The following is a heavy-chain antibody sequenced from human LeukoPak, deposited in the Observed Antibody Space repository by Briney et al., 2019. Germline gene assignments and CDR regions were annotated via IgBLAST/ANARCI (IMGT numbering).Heavy chain of an antibody. D-gene: IGHD6-19*01. V-gene: IGHV4-34*01. CDR3: ARDRGSGWYSRQFDP. CDR1: GGSFSGYY. Sequence: PSETLSLTCAVYGGSFSGYYWSWIRQPPGKGLEWIGEINHSGSTNYNPSLKSRVTISVDTSKNQFSLKLSSVTAADTAVYYCARDRGSGWYSRQFDPWGQGTLVTVSS. J-gene: IGHJ5*02. CDR2: INHSGST.